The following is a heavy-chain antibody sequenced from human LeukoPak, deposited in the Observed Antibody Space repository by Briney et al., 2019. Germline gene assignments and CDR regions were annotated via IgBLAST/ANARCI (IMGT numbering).Heavy chain of an antibody. CDR2: ISYDGSNK. CDR3: VGKYGGSYGY. Sequence: GGSLRLSCAASGFTFSSYGMHWVRQAPGKGLEWVAVISYDGSNKYYADSVKGRFTISRDNSKNTLYLQMNSLRAEDTAVYYCVGKYGGSYGYWGQGTLVTVSS. CDR1: GFTFSSYG. J-gene: IGHJ4*02. D-gene: IGHD5-18*01. V-gene: IGHV3-30*03.